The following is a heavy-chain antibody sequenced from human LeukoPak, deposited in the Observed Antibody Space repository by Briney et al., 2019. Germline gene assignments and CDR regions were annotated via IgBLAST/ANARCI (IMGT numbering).Heavy chain of an antibody. D-gene: IGHD2-15*01. CDR3: ARGPLGYCSGGSCWVYYFDY. J-gene: IGHJ4*02. Sequence: GGSLRLSCAASGFTFSSYEMNWVRQAPGKGLEWVSYISGSGSTIYYADSVKGRFAISRDNAKNSLYLQMNSLRAEDTAVYYCARGPLGYCSGGSCWVYYFDYWGQGTLVTVSS. CDR2: ISGSGSTI. CDR1: GFTFSSYE. V-gene: IGHV3-48*03.